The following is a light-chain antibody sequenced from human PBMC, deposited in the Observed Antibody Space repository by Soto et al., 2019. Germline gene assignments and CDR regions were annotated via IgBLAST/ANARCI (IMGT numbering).Light chain of an antibody. CDR3: QQYGSSPPYT. CDR2: AAS. J-gene: IGKJ2*01. V-gene: IGKV3-20*01. CDR1: RSFASSY. Sequence: VLTQSPGTLSLSPGERATLSCGASRSFASSYLGWYQQKPGQAPRLLLYAASKRATGIPDRFSGSGSGTDFTLTINRLEPEDSAVYYCQQYGSSPPYTFGQGTKVDIK.